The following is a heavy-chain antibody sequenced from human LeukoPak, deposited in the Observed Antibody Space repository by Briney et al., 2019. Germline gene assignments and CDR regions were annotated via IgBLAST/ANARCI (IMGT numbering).Heavy chain of an antibody. J-gene: IGHJ4*02. Sequence: ASVKVSCKASGYTFTGYYMHWVRQAPGQGREWMGWINPNSGGTNYAQKFQGRVTMTRDTSISTAYMELSRLRSDDTAVYYCARDRSYGDYGLVLGYWGQGTLVTVSS. CDR3: ARDRSYGDYGLVLGY. CDR1: GYTFTGYY. CDR2: INPNSGGT. D-gene: IGHD4-17*01. V-gene: IGHV1-2*02.